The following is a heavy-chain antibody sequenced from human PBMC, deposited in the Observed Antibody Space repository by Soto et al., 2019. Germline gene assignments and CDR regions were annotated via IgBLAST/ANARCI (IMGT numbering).Heavy chain of an antibody. J-gene: IGHJ6*02. CDR1: GFIFRGFY. CDR3: ARDSCGGSIFGGHYGMEV. CDR2: ISSSSSST. D-gene: IGHD3-3*01. Sequence: GGSLRLSCAASGFIFRGFYMSWIRQVPGKGLEWLSKISSSSSSTDYADSVKGRFTISRDNAKNSLYLQMSSLRAEDTAVYYWARDSCGGSIFGGHYGMEVWSPGTTVTVSS. V-gene: IGHV3-11*06.